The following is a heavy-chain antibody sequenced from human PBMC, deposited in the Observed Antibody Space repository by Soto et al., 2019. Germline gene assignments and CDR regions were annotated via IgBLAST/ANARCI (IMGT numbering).Heavy chain of an antibody. D-gene: IGHD6-13*01. J-gene: IGHJ4*02. V-gene: IGHV3-74*01. CDR3: ARTNIAAAGTSTVDY. Sequence: GGSLRLSCAASGFTFSSHWMHWVRQAPGKGLVWVSRVKSDGSSTAYADSVKGRFTISRDNAKNFFYLQMNILRAEDTAVYYCARTNIAAAGTSTVDYWGQGT. CDR1: GFTFSSHW. CDR2: VKSDGSST.